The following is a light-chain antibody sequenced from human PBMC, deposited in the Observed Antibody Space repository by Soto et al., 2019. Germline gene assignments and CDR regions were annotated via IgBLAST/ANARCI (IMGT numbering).Light chain of an antibody. V-gene: IGLV2-14*01. CDR1: SSDVGAHDY. CDR3: SSYTSSSTLV. J-gene: IGLJ2*01. Sequence: QSALTQPASVSGSPGQSITISCTGTSSDVGAHDYVSWYQHLPGKAPRLLIYEVSNRPSGVSNRFSGSKSGNTASLTISGLQAEDEADYYCSSYTSSSTLVFGGGTKLTVL. CDR2: EVS.